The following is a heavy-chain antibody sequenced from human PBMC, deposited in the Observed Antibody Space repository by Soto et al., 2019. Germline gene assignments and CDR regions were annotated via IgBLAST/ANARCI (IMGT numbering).Heavy chain of an antibody. CDR2: IYYSGST. D-gene: IGHD4-17*01. Sequence: TSETLSLTCTVSGGSISSGDYYWSWIRQPPGKGLEWIGYIYYSGSTYYNPSLKSRVTISVDTSKNQFSLKLSSVTAADTAVYYCARVRTDYGDYSYFDYWGQGTLVTVSS. J-gene: IGHJ4*02. CDR3: ARVRTDYGDYSYFDY. CDR1: GGSISSGDYY. V-gene: IGHV4-30-4*01.